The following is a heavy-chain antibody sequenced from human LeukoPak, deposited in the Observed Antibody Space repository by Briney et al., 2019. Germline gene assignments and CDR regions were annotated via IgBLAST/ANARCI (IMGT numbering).Heavy chain of an antibody. CDR3: ARNLWFGESSDAFDM. CDR1: GYSFTGHY. CDR2: INPKRGDT. J-gene: IGHJ3*02. D-gene: IGHD3-10*01. Sequence: ASVKVSCKASGYSFTGHYMQWVRQAPGQPREGMGWINPKRGDTNYAPKFQGRVTMTRDTSISTAYMDMSSLRSDDTDVYYCARNLWFGESSDAFDMWGQGTMVTVSS. V-gene: IGHV1-2*02.